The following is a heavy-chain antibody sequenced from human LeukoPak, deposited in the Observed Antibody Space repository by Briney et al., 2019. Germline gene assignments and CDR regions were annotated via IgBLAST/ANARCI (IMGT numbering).Heavy chain of an antibody. V-gene: IGHV3-33*08. D-gene: IGHD3-10*01. J-gene: IGHJ3*02. CDR3: TGGRCGELTVATLDI. CDR1: GFTFNNYG. Sequence: PGGSLRLSCAASGFTFNNYGMHWVRQAPGKGLEWVALIWYDGANKYYGDSVKGRFTISRDNSKNTLYLQMNSLRAEDSAGDYWTGGRCGELTVATLDIWGQGTRVTDSS. CDR2: IWYDGANK.